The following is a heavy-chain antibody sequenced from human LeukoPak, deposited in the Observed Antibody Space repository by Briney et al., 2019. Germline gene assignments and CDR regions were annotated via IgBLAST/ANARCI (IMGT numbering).Heavy chain of an antibody. CDR1: GFTFSDYY. J-gene: IGHJ6*03. CDR3: ASPPFDAKSSSYYYYYYYMDV. V-gene: IGHV3-11*04. Sequence: KTGGSLRLSCAASGFTFSDYYMSWIRQAPGKGLELVSYISSSGSTIYYADSVKGRFTISRDKAKNSLYLQMNGLRAEDTAVYYCASPPFDAKSSSYYYYYYYMDVWGKGTTVTVSS. D-gene: IGHD6-6*01. CDR2: ISSSGSTI.